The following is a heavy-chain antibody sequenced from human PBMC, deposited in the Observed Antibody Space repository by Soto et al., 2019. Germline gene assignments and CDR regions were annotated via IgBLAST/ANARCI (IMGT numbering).Heavy chain of an antibody. V-gene: IGHV1-8*01. CDR1: GHTLASYD. CDR2: LTADSGDT. CDR3: ARDPFYGWFDS. Sequence: QVQLVQSGAEVRKPGASVKVSCKASGHTLASYDINWVRQATGQGLEWMGWLTADSGDTGYAQKFQGRVTMTCDTSITTAYMDLSSLRSDDTAVYYCARDPFYGWFDSWGQGTLVTVSS. D-gene: IGHD3-16*01. J-gene: IGHJ5*01.